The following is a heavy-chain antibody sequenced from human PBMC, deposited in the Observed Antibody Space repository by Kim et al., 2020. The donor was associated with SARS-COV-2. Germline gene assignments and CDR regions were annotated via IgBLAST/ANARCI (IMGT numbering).Heavy chain of an antibody. D-gene: IGHD5-18*01. CDR3: AREASALAAPDP. Sequence: YYADSVKGRFTIARDNSKTTLYLQMNSLRAEDTAVYYCAREASALAAPDPWGQGTLVTVSS. V-gene: IGHV3-66*01. J-gene: IGHJ5*02.